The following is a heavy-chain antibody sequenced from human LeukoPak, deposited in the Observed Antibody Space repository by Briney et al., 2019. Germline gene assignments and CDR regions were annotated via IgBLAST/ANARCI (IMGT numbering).Heavy chain of an antibody. Sequence: SVKVSCKASGGTFSSYAISWVRQAPGQGLEWMGGIIPIFGTANYAQKFQGRVTITTDESTSTAYMELSSLRSEDTAVYYCARGYSGSYYLLDWFDPWGQGTPVTVSS. CDR2: IIPIFGTA. V-gene: IGHV1-69*05. J-gene: IGHJ5*02. CDR3: ARGYSGSYYLLDWFDP. D-gene: IGHD1-26*01. CDR1: GGTFSSYA.